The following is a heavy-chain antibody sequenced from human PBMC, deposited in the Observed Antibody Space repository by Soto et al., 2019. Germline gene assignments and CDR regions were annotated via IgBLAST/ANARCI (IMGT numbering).Heavy chain of an antibody. CDR2: VSHDGSNK. Sequence: QVQLVESGGGVVQPERSLRLSCEASGFIFSSYGMHWVRQAPGKGLEWVAVVSHDGSNKKYVDSVEGRFTISRDNSKNTLYLQMNSLRAEDTAVYYCAKDTYYYSSGGYYIFDYWGQGTLVTVSS. CDR1: GFIFSSYG. D-gene: IGHD3-22*01. V-gene: IGHV3-30*18. CDR3: AKDTYYYSSGGYYIFDY. J-gene: IGHJ4*02.